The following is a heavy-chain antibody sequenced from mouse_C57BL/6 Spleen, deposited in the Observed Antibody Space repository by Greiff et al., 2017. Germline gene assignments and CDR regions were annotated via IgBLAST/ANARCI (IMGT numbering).Heavy chain of an antibody. CDR3: ARLYYGSSPFAY. CDR1: GFNIKDDY. J-gene: IGHJ3*01. Sequence: VQLQQSGAELVRPGASVKLSCTASGFNIKDDYMHWVKQRPEQGLAWIGWIDPENGDTEYASKFQGKVTITADTSSNTAYLQLGSLKSEDTAVYYGARLYYGSSPFAYWGQGTLVTVSA. CDR2: IDPENGDT. V-gene: IGHV14-4*01. D-gene: IGHD1-1*01.